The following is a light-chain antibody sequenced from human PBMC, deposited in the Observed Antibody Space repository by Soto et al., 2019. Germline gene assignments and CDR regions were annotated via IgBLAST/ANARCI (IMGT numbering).Light chain of an antibody. Sequence: DIPMTQSPSSLSASVGDRVTITCQASQDITNYLNWYQQKPGKAPKLLIYDASNLETGVQSRFSGSGSGATFSFVITSLQPEDIAVHYCQQYDRLPVTFGQGTRLEI. CDR1: QDITNY. CDR2: DAS. V-gene: IGKV1-33*01. J-gene: IGKJ5*01. CDR3: QQYDRLPVT.